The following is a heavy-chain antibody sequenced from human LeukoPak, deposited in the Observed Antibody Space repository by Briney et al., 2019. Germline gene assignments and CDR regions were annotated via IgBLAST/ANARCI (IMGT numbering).Heavy chain of an antibody. D-gene: IGHD3-3*01. CDR3: ARHRITIFGVVTTAQRDSFDI. CDR2: FDPEDGET. V-gene: IGHV1-24*01. CDR1: GYTLTELS. Sequence: ASVKVSCKVSGYTLTELSMHWVRQAPGKGLEWMGGFDPEDGETIYAQKFQGRVTMTEDTSTDTAYMELSSLRSEDTAVYYCARHRITIFGVVTTAQRDSFDIWGQGTMVTVSS. J-gene: IGHJ3*02.